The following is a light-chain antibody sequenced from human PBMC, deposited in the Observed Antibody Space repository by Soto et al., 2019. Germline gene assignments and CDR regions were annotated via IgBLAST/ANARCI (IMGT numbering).Light chain of an antibody. V-gene: IGKV1-5*01. CDR3: QQYNRYSLT. CDR1: QRIIVW. Sequence: DIQMTQSPSPLFALLGDKVTTPSRARQRIIVWLAWYQQKPGKAPKLLIYDASSLESGVPSRFSGSGSDTEFTLTINNLQPDDFATYHCQQYNRYSLTFGGGTKVDIK. CDR2: DAS. J-gene: IGKJ4*01.